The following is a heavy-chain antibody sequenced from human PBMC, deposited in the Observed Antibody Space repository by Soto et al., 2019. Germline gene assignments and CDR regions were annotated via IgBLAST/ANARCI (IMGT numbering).Heavy chain of an antibody. V-gene: IGHV3-23*01. CDR1: GFTFSSYA. CDR3: ARGDYYDFWSGYYYYFDY. J-gene: IGHJ4*02. D-gene: IGHD3-3*01. CDR2: ISGSGGST. Sequence: EVQLLESGGGLVQPGGSLRLSCAASGFTFSSYAMSWVRQVPGKGLEWVSIISGSGGSTYYTDSVKGRFTASRDNSKNTLYLQMNSLRAEDTAVYYCARGDYYDFWSGYYYYFDYWGQGILVPVSS.